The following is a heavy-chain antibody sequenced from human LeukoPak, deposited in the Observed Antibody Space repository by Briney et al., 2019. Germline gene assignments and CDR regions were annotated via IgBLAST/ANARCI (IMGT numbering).Heavy chain of an antibody. D-gene: IGHD5-18*01. CDR3: ARVEIAMSKSVY. CDR1: GYTFTSYG. CDR2: INAYNGNS. Sequence: ASVKVSCKASGYTFTSYGISWVRQAPGQGLEWMGWINAYNGNSNYAQNFQGRVTMTTDTSTSTAYMEMRSLIAVDTAVYYCARVEIAMSKSVYWGQGTLVTVSS. V-gene: IGHV1-18*01. J-gene: IGHJ4*02.